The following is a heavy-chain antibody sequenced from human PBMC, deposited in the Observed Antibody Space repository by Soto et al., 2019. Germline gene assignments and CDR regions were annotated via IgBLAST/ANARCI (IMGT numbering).Heavy chain of an antibody. Sequence: QVQLVQSGAEVKKPGSSVKVSCKASGGTFSSYAISWVRQAPGQGLEWMGGIIPMFGTANYAQKFQGRVTITADKSTTTAYMELSSLRSEDTAVYYCASAPIVGVRGALDDSCDMDVWSQGTTVTVSS. CDR2: IIPMFGTA. CDR1: GGTFSSYA. J-gene: IGHJ6*02. CDR3: ASAPIVGVRGALDDSCDMDV. D-gene: IGHD2-2*01. V-gene: IGHV1-69*06.